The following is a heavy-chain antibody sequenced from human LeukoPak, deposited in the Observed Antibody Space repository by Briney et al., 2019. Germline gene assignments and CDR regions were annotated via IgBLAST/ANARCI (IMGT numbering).Heavy chain of an antibody. CDR1: GFTFSSYE. J-gene: IGHJ6*04. Sequence: HPGGSLRLSCAASGFTFSSYEMNWVRQAPGKGLEWVSYISSSGSTIYYADSVKGRFTISRDNAKISLYLQMNSLRAEDTAVYYCARLAYGSGPYGMDVWGKGTTVTVSS. D-gene: IGHD3-10*01. V-gene: IGHV3-48*03. CDR3: ARLAYGSGPYGMDV. CDR2: ISSSGSTI.